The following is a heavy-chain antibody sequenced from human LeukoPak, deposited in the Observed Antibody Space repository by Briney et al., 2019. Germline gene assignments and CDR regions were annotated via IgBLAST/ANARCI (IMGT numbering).Heavy chain of an antibody. D-gene: IGHD2/OR15-2a*01. CDR3: ARQVFYDRHVDY. Sequence: RGESLKISCKGSGYSFTSYWIGWVRQMPGKGLEWMGIIYPGDSDTRYSPSFQGQITVSADKSISTAYLQWSSLKASDTAMYYCARQVFYDRHVDYWGQGTLVTVSS. J-gene: IGHJ4*02. CDR1: GYSFTSYW. CDR2: IYPGDSDT. V-gene: IGHV5-51*01.